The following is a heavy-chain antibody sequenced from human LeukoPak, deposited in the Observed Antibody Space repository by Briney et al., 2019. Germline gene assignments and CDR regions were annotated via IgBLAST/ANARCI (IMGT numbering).Heavy chain of an antibody. Sequence: PGGSLRLSCVASGFTFSSYSMNWVRQAPGKGLEWVSSISSSSSYIYYADSVKGRFTISRDNAKNSLYLQMNSLRAEDTAVYYCARAKADYYDSSGYFPLNDYWGQGTLVTVSS. CDR3: ARAKADYYDSSGYFPLNDY. CDR1: GFTFSSYS. J-gene: IGHJ4*02. V-gene: IGHV3-21*01. CDR2: ISSSSSYI. D-gene: IGHD3-22*01.